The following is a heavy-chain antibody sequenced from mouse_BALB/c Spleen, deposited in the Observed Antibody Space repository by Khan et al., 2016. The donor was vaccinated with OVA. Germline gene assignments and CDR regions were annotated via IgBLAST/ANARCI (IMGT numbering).Heavy chain of an antibody. V-gene: IGHV1-7*01. J-gene: IGHJ2*01. CDR3: ARDRIDY. CDR1: GYTFTSYW. Sequence: QVRLQQSGAELAKPGASVKMSCKASGYTFTSYWMHWVKQRPGQGLEWIGYINPTSGYTDYNQKFKDKATLTADKSSSTAYMQLRSLTSEDSAVYYCARDRIDYWGQGTTLTVSS. CDR2: INPTSGYT.